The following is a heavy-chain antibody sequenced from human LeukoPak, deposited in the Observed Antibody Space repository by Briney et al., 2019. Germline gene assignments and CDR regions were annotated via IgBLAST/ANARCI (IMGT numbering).Heavy chain of an antibody. CDR1: GYTFTSYY. CDR2: VSAYNGNT. D-gene: IGHD5-12*01. CDR3: ARGDSGYYPNWYFDL. V-gene: IGHV1-18*01. J-gene: IGHJ2*01. Sequence: ASVKVSCKASGYTFTSYYITWVRQAPGQGREWMGWVSAYNGNTNFAQNFQGRVTMTTDASTSTAYMGLTSLTSDDTAVYYCARGDSGYYPNWYFDLWGRGTLVTVSS.